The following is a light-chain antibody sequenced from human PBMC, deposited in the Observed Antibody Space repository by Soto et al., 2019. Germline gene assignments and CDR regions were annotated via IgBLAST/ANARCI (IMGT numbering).Light chain of an antibody. J-gene: IGKJ1*01. CDR1: QSVSSY. CDR3: QHYGSSPTWT. Sequence: EIVLTQSPATLSLSPGERATLSCRASQSVSSYLAWYQQKPGQAPRLLIYGASSRATGIPDRFSGSGSGTDFTLTISRLEPEDFAEYYCQHYGSSPTWTFGQGTKVDIK. CDR2: GAS. V-gene: IGKV3-20*01.